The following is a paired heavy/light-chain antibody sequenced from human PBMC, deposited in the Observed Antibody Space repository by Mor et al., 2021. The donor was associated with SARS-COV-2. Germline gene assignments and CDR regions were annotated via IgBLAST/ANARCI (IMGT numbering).Light chain of an antibody. CDR2: KAS. J-gene: IGKJ1*01. V-gene: IGKV1-5*03. Sequence: DIQMTQSPSTLSASLGDRVTITCRASQTINSWLAWYQQKPGKAPKLLIYKASSLQSGVPSRFSGSGSGTEFTLTISSLQPDDFATYYCQQYNLYGTFGQGTKVEIK. CDR3: QQYNLYGT. CDR1: QTINSW.
Heavy chain of an antibody. CDR2: IYPGDSDT. CDR3: ARPGLYCGGDCSSFDF. CDR1: GYTFSTSW. V-gene: IGHV5-51*03. J-gene: IGHJ4*02. D-gene: IGHD2-21*02. Sequence: EVQLVQSGAEVKKPGESLKISCKGSGYTFSTSWIGWVRQMPGKGLEWMGMIYPGDSDTRYSPSFQGQVTISADKSISTAYLQWSSLKASDTAMYYCARPGLYCGGDCSSFDFWGQGTLVTVSS.